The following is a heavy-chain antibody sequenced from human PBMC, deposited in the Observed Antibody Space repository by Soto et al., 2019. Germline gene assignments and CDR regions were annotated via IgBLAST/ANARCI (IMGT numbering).Heavy chain of an antibody. D-gene: IGHD1-7*01. J-gene: IGHJ3*02. CDR1: GYTLTELS. Sequence: ASVKVSCKVSGYTLTELSMHWVRQAPGKGREWMGGFDPEDGETIYAQKFQARVTITEDTSTDSAYMELSSLRSEDAAVYYCATEWNYWGAFDIWGQGTMVTVAS. V-gene: IGHV1-24*01. CDR2: FDPEDGET. CDR3: ATEWNYWGAFDI.